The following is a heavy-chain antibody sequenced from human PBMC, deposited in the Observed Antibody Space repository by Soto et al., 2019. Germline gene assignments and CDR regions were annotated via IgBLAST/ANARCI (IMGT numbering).Heavy chain of an antibody. V-gene: IGHV4-39*01. J-gene: IGHJ3*02. CDR1: GGSISSSRYY. Sequence: SETLSLTCTVSGGSISSSRYYWGWIRQPPGKGLEWIGSIFYSGSTYHNPSLKSRVTISVDTSKNQFSLKLSSVTAADTAVYYCARPPTASLDAFDIWGQGTMVTVS. CDR3: ARPPTASLDAFDI. CDR2: IFYSGST.